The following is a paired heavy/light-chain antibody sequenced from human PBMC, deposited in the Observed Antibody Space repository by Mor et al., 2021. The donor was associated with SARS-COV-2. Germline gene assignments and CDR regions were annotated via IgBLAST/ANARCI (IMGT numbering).Light chain of an antibody. CDR3: QQYNSYPET. CDR1: QSISSW. V-gene: IGKV1-5*03. CDR2: KAS. J-gene: IGKJ1*01. Sequence: DIQMTQSPSTLSASVGDRVTITCRASQSISSWLAWYQQKPGKAPKLLIYKASSLESGVPSRFSGSGSGTEFTLTISSLQPDDFATYYCQQYNSYPETFGQGTKVEIK.
Heavy chain of an antibody. V-gene: IGHV1-69*06. J-gene: IGHJ3*02. CDR2: IIPIFGTA. Sequence: QVQLVQSGAEVKKPGSSVKVSCKASGGTFSSYAISWVRQAPGQGLEWMGGIIPIFGTANYAQKFQGRVTITADKSTSTAYMELSSLRSEDTAVYYCARDAGYLAYCGGDCYGTPPNAFDIWGQGTMVTVSS. CDR3: ARDAGYLAYCGGDCYGTPPNAFDI. CDR1: GGTFSSYA. D-gene: IGHD2-21*02.